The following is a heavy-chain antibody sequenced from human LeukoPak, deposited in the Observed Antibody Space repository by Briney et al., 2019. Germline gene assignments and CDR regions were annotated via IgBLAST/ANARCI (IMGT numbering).Heavy chain of an antibody. CDR1: GFIFSSYG. J-gene: IGHJ4*02. D-gene: IGHD3-22*01. CDR3: ARDLYRIVVVPHYFDY. Sequence: GGSLRLSCAASGFIFSSYGMHWVRQAPGKGLEWVAFIRYDGSNKYYADSVKGRFTISRDNSKNTLYLQMNSLRAEDTAVYYCARDLYRIVVVPHYFDYWGQGTLVTVSS. CDR2: IRYDGSNK. V-gene: IGHV3-30*02.